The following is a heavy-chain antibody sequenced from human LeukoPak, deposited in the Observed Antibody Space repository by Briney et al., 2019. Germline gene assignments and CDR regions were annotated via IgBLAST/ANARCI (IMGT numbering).Heavy chain of an antibody. D-gene: IGHD1-7*01. CDR3: ARDVTGTTDYYYYYMDV. CDR1: GYTFTSYD. CDR2: ISAYNGNT. Sequence: GASVKVSCKASGYTFTSYDINWVRQATGQGLEWMGWISAYNGNTNYAQKLQGRVTMTTDTSTSTAYMELRSLRSDDTAVYYCARDVTGTTDYYYYYMDVWGKGTTVTVSS. J-gene: IGHJ6*03. V-gene: IGHV1-18*01.